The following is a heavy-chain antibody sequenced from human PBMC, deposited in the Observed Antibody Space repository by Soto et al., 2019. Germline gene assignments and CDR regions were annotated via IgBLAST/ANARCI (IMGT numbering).Heavy chain of an antibody. CDR2: ISYDGSNK. CDR1: GFTFSSYA. Sequence: QVQLVESGGGVVQPGRSLRLSCAASGFTFSSYAMHWVRQAPGKGLERVAVISYDGSNKYYADSVKGRFTISRDNSKNTLYLQMNSLRAEDTAVYYCARDRRTVTLLDYWGQGTLVTVSS. CDR3: ARDRRTVTLLDY. D-gene: IGHD4-17*01. J-gene: IGHJ4*02. V-gene: IGHV3-30-3*01.